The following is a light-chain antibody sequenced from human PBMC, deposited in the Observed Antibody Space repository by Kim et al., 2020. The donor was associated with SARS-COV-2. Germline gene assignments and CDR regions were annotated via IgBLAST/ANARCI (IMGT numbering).Light chain of an antibody. CDR3: QVWDSSSDHAV. CDR1: NIGSKS. Sequence: APGKTARITCGGNNIGSKSVHWYQQKPGQAPVLVIYYDSDRPSGIPERFSGSNSGNTATLTISRVEAGGEADYYCQVWDSSSDHAVFGGGTQLTVL. CDR2: YDS. J-gene: IGLJ7*01. V-gene: IGLV3-21*04.